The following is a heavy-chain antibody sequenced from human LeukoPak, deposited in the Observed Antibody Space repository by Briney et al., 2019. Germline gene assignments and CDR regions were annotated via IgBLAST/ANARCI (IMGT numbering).Heavy chain of an antibody. Sequence: SETLSLTCTVSGGSIISDTYYWSWLRQPAGRGLEWFGRINTSGSTNYNPSLKSRVTMSVDTSKNQFALQLSSVTAADTAVYYCARDGHARQWLVAPNYYYHYMDVWGKGTTVTISS. CDR1: GGSIISDTYY. V-gene: IGHV4-61*02. CDR3: ARDGHARQWLVAPNYYYHYMDV. CDR2: INTSGST. D-gene: IGHD6-19*01. J-gene: IGHJ6*03.